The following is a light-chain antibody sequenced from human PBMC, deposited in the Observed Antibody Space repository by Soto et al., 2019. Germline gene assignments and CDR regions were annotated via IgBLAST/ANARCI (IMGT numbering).Light chain of an antibody. CDR3: SSYTSTSPPVL. J-gene: IGLJ1*01. CDR2: GVS. Sequence: QSALTQPASVSGSPAQSITISCTGSSSDIGDYNFVSWYQQHPGKAPKLMIYGVSLRPSGVSDRFSGSKSGNTASLTISGLQAEDEADYYCSSYTSTSPPVLFGTGTKHTVL. CDR1: SSDIGDYNF. V-gene: IGLV2-14*01.